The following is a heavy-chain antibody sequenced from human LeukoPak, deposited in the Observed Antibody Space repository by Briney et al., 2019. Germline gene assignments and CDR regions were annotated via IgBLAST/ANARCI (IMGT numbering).Heavy chain of an antibody. CDR2: ISSSSSYI. V-gene: IGHV3-21*01. J-gene: IGHJ4*02. Sequence: PGGSLRLSCAASGFTFSSYSMNWVRQAPGKGLEWVSSISSSSSYIYYADSVKGRFTISRDNAKNSLYLQMNSLRAEDTAVYYCARVADMVRGVIHYYFDYWGQGALVTVS. D-gene: IGHD3-10*01. CDR3: ARVADMVRGVIHYYFDY. CDR1: GFTFSSYS.